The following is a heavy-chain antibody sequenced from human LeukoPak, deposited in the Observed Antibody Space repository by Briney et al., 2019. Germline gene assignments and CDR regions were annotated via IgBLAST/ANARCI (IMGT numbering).Heavy chain of an antibody. CDR1: GFTFDDYA. CDR2: ISWDGGST. Sequence: PGGSLRLSCAASGFTFDDYAMHWVRQAPGKGLEWVSLISWDGGSTYYADSVKGRFTISRDNSKNSLYLQMNSLRAEDTALYYCAKERDSSGSTLDYWGLGSLVTVSS. CDR3: AKERDSSGSTLDY. J-gene: IGHJ4*02. V-gene: IGHV3-43D*03. D-gene: IGHD3-22*01.